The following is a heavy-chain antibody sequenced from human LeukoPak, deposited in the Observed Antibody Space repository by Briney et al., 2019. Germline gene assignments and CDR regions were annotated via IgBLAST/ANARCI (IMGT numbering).Heavy chain of an antibody. CDR1: GFTFINAW. D-gene: IGHD1-26*01. J-gene: IGHJ4*02. CDR2: IKAKAHGGTI. CDR3: TTDGVGVEGATYDN. V-gene: IGHV3-15*01. Sequence: GGSLRLSCAASGFTFINAWMAWVRQAPGRGLEWVGRIKAKAHGGTIEYAAPVKGRFTISRDDSKNTLYLQMNSLKTEDTAVYYCTTDGVGVEGATYDNWGQGTLVSVSS.